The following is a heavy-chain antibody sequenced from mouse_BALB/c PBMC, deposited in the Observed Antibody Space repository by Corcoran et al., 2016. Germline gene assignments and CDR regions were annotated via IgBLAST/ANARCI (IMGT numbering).Heavy chain of an antibody. CDR1: GYSITSGYY. V-gene: IGHV3-6*02. Sequence: DVQLQESGPGLVKPSQSLSLTCSVTGYSITSGYYWNWIRQFPGNKLEWMGYISYDGSNNYNPSLNNRISITRDTSKNQFFLKFNSVTTEDTATYYCARDSSGDWGQGTTLTVSS. J-gene: IGHJ2*01. CDR2: ISYDGSN. CDR3: ARDSSGD. D-gene: IGHD3-1*01.